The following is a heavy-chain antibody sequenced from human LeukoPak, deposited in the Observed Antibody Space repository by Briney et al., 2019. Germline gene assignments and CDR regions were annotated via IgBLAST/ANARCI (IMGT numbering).Heavy chain of an antibody. Sequence: GASVKVSCKVSGYTLTELSMHWVRQAPGKGREWMGGFDPEDGETIYAQKFQGRVTMTEDTSTDTAYMELSSLRSEDTAVYYCATGDPYYYDSSGYYPFDYWGQGTLVTVSS. J-gene: IGHJ4*02. V-gene: IGHV1-24*01. CDR3: ATGDPYYYDSSGYYPFDY. CDR1: GYTLTELS. D-gene: IGHD3-22*01. CDR2: FDPEDGET.